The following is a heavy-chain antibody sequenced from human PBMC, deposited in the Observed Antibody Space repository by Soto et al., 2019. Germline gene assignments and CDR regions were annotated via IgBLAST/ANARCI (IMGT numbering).Heavy chain of an antibody. CDR1: GYTFTSYD. V-gene: IGHV1-8*01. J-gene: IGHJ6*03. Sequence: ASVKVSCKASGYTFTSYDINWVRQATGQGLEWMGWMNPNSGNTGYAQKFQGRVTMTRNTSISTAYMELSSLRSEDTAVYYCARSYSNLDYYYYYMDVWGKGTTVTGSS. CDR2: MNPNSGNT. D-gene: IGHD4-4*01. CDR3: ARSYSNLDYYYYYMDV.